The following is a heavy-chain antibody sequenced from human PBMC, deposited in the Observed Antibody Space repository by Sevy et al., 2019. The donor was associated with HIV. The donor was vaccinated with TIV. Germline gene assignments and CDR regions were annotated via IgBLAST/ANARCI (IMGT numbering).Heavy chain of an antibody. CDR1: GFTVNSNY. D-gene: IGHD2-2*01. V-gene: IGHV3-66*01. CDR3: TRVSRGTDDDY. CDR2: IHSDDTT. J-gene: IGHJ4*02. Sequence: GGSLRLSCAASGFTVNSNYMTWVRQAPGKGLEGVSVIHSDDTTYHADSVKDRFTISRDNFKNTLYLHMSSLRAEDTAVYYCTRVSRGTDDDYWGQGTLVTVSS.